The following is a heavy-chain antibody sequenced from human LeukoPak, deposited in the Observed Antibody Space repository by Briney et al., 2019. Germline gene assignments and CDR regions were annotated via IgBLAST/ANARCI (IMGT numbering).Heavy chain of an antibody. V-gene: IGHV4-34*01. Sequence: PSETLSLTCAVYGGSFSGYYWSWIRQPPGKGLEWIGEINHSGSTNYNPSLKSRVTISVDTSKNQFSLKLSSVTAADTAVYYCASHIIVGATTLVDYWGQGTLVTVSS. CDR3: ASHIIVGATTLVDY. J-gene: IGHJ4*02. CDR2: INHSGST. CDR1: GGSFSGYY. D-gene: IGHD1-26*01.